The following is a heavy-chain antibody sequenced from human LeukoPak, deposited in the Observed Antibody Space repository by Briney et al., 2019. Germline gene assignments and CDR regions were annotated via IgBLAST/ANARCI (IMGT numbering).Heavy chain of an antibody. D-gene: IGHD3-22*01. CDR3: ARAGAYYYDSSGYSSPFDY. Sequence: SETLSLTCTVSGGSISSGDYYWSWIRQPPGKGLEWIGYIYYSGGTYYNPSLKSRVTISVDTSKNQFSLKLSSVTAADTAVYYCARAGAYYYDSSGYSSPFDYWGQGTLVTVSS. CDR1: GGSISSGDYY. V-gene: IGHV4-30-4*01. CDR2: IYYSGGT. J-gene: IGHJ4*02.